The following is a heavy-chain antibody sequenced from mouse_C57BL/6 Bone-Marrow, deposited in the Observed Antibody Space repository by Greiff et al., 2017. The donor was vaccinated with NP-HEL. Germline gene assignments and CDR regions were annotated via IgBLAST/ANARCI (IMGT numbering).Heavy chain of an antibody. CDR3: TRLGDGYYGGAFFAY. V-gene: IGHV1-15*01. CDR2: IDPETGGT. J-gene: IGHJ3*01. CDR1: GYTFTDYE. D-gene: IGHD2-3*01. Sequence: VQLQQSGAELVRPGASVTLSCKASGYTFTDYEMHWVKQTPVHGLEWIGAIDPETGGTAYNQKFKGKAILTADKSSSTAYMELRSLTSEDSAVYYCTRLGDGYYGGAFFAYWGQGTLVTVSA.